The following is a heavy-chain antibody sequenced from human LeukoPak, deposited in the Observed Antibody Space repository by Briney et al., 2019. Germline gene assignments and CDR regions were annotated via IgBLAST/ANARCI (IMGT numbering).Heavy chain of an antibody. J-gene: IGHJ4*02. Sequence: GGSLRLSCAASGFTFSSYAMHWVRQAPGEGLEWVAVISYDGSNKYYADSVKGRFTISRDNSKNTLYLQMNSLRAEDTAVYYCARSGYYFDYWGQGTLVTVSS. CDR2: ISYDGSNK. CDR1: GFTFSSYA. CDR3: ARSGYYFDY. V-gene: IGHV3-30-3*01.